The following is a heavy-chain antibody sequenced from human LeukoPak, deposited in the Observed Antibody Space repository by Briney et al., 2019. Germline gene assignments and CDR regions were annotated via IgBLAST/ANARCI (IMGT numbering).Heavy chain of an antibody. Sequence: ASVTASFKASGYTFTGYYMHWVRQAPGQGLEWMGWINPNSGGTNYAQKFQGRVTMTRDTSISTAYMELSRLRSDDTAVYYCARLLDIVGFDYWGQGTLVTVSS. J-gene: IGHJ4*02. V-gene: IGHV1-2*02. CDR1: GYTFTGYY. CDR3: ARLLDIVGFDY. D-gene: IGHD5-12*01. CDR2: INPNSGGT.